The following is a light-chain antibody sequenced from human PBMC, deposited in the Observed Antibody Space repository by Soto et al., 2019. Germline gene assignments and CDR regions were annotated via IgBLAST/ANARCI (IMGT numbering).Light chain of an antibody. Sequence: QSVLTQPASVSGSPGQSITVSCTGTSSDVGGYNLVSWYQQHPGKAPKLLIYEGTKRPSWISNRFSGSKSGTTASLTISGLQADDEADYYCCSYAGANTFIFGGGTQLTVL. J-gene: IGLJ2*01. CDR2: EGT. CDR3: CSYAGANTFI. CDR1: SSDVGGYNL. V-gene: IGLV2-23*03.